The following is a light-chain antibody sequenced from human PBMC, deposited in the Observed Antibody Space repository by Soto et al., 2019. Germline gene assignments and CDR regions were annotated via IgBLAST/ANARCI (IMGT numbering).Light chain of an antibody. Sequence: DIQMTQSPSSLSASVGDRVTITCQASHDIMNFLNWYQQKPGKAPKLLIYDASSLETGVPSRFSGIGSGTDFTLTISSLQPEDIATYYCQQYDNLPLTFGGGTKVDIK. J-gene: IGKJ4*01. CDR3: QQYDNLPLT. CDR2: DAS. V-gene: IGKV1-33*01. CDR1: HDIMNF.